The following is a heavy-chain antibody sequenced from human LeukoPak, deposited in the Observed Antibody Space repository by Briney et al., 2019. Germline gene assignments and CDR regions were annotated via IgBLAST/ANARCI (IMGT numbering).Heavy chain of an antibody. CDR1: GGSISSSSYY. Sequence: PSETLSLTCTVSGGSISSSSYYWGWIRQPPGKGLEWIGSIYYSGSTYYNPSLKSRVTISVDTSKNQFSLKLSSVTAADTAVYYCAREVGVPAGNWFDPWGQGTLVTVSS. CDR3: AREVGVPAGNWFDP. J-gene: IGHJ5*02. V-gene: IGHV4-39*07. D-gene: IGHD1-26*01. CDR2: IYYSGST.